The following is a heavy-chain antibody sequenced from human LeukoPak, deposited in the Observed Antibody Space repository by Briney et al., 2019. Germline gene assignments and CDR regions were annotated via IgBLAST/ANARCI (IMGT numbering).Heavy chain of an antibody. V-gene: IGHV3-11*01. CDR1: GFTLSDYY. CDR3: ARAAGWLDP. CDR2: ISYNGRNI. J-gene: IGHJ5*01. Sequence: GGSLRLSCAASGFTLSDYYMSWIRQAPGKGLEWISYISYNGRNITYGNSVKGRFIISRDNTKKSLYLQMNSLRVEDTAVYYGARAAGWLDPWGRGTLVTVPS. D-gene: IGHD6-13*01.